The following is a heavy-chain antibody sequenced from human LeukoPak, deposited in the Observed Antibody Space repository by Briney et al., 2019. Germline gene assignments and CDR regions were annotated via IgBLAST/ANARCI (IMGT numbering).Heavy chain of an antibody. CDR2: IKQDGSEK. D-gene: IGHD2-15*01. CDR3: ARLVAATTYYFDY. V-gene: IGHV3-7*01. CDR1: GFTFSSYW. J-gene: IGHJ4*02. Sequence: GGSLRLSCAASGFTFSSYWMSWVRQAPGKGLEWVANIKQDGSEKYYVDSVKGRFTISRDNAKNSLYLQMNSLRAEDTAVYYCARLVAATTYYFDYWGQGTLVTVSS.